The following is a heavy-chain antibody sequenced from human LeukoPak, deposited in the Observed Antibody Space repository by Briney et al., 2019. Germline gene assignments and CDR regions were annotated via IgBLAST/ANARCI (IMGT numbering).Heavy chain of an antibody. V-gene: IGHV1-69*04. CDR3: ARGPITMIDVGADWFDP. J-gene: IGHJ5*02. CDR2: IIPIFGIA. Sequence: GASVKVSCKASGYTFTSYGISWVRQAPGQGLEWMGRIIPIFGIANYAQKFQGRVTITADKSTSTAYMELSSLRSEDTAVYYCARGPITMIDVGADWFDPWGQGTLVTVSS. CDR1: GYTFTSYG. D-gene: IGHD3-22*01.